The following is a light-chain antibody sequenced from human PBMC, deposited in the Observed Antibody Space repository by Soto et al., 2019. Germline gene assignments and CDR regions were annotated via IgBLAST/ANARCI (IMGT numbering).Light chain of an antibody. CDR2: GAS. CDR3: QQYGSSGT. J-gene: IGKJ1*01. CDR1: QSVSNNY. V-gene: IGKV3-20*01. Sequence: ELVLAQYPGTPSGCGGERATVCSRASQSVSNNYLAWYQQKPGQAPRLLIYGASNRATGIPDRFSGSGSGTNFTLTISRLEPEDFAVYYCQQYGSSGTFGQGTKVDIK.